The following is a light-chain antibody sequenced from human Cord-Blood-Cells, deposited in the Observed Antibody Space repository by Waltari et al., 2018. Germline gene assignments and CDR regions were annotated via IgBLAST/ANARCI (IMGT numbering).Light chain of an antibody. Sequence: AIQLTQSPSSLSASVGDRVTITCRESQRISSALAWYQQKPGKPPKLLIYDASSLESGVPSRFSGSGSGTDFTLTISSLQPEDFAAYYCQQFNSYPITFGQGTRLEIK. CDR3: QQFNSYPIT. V-gene: IGKV1-13*02. CDR2: DAS. CDR1: QRISSA. J-gene: IGKJ5*01.